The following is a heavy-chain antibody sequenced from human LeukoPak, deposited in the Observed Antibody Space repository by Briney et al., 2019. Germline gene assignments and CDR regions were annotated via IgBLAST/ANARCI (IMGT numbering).Heavy chain of an antibody. V-gene: IGHV3-7*01. CDR3: ARDPLYDFWSGYWSY. CDR1: GFTFSSYW. D-gene: IGHD3-3*01. J-gene: IGHJ4*02. CDR2: IKQDGSEK. Sequence: GGSLRLSCAASGFTFSSYWMSWVRQAPGKGLEWVANIKQDGSEKYYVNSVKGRFTISRDNAKNSLYLQMNSLRAEDTAVYYCARDPLYDFWSGYWSYWGQGTLVTVSS.